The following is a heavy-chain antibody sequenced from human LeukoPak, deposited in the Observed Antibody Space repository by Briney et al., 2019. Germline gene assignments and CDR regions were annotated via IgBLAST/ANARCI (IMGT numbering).Heavy chain of an antibody. D-gene: IGHD3-22*01. CDR1: GFTFSDYY. Sequence: PGGSLRLSCAASGFTFSDYYMSWIHQAPGKGLEWVSYISSSGSTIYYADSVKGRFTISRDNAKNSLYLQMNSLRAEDTAVYYCARDRHYYDSSGYPNWFDPWGQGTLVTVSS. V-gene: IGHV3-11*01. CDR2: ISSSGSTI. J-gene: IGHJ5*02. CDR3: ARDRHYYDSSGYPNWFDP.